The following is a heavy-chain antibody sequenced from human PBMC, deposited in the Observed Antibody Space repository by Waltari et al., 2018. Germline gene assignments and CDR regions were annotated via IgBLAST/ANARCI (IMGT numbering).Heavy chain of an antibody. Sequence: KESGPTLVKPTQTLTLTCTFSGFSLSTSGVGVGWIRQPPGKGLEWIGYIYYSGSTNYNPSLKSRVTISVDTSKNQFSLKLSSVTAADTAVYYCARVTRRADSSGYYTYYFDYWGQGTLVTVSS. CDR1: GFSLSTSGVG. CDR2: IYYSGST. CDR3: ARVTRRADSSGYYTYYFDY. D-gene: IGHD3-22*01. V-gene: IGHV4-61*08. J-gene: IGHJ4*02.